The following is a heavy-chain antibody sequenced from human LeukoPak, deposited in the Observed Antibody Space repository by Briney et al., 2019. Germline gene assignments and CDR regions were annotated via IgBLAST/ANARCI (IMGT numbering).Heavy chain of an antibody. Sequence: GGSLRLSCAASGFTFSRYWMGWVRQAPGKGLEWVANIKQDGSEKYYADSVKGRFTISRDNSKNTLYLQMNSLRAEDTAVYYCARLAVAGTWYYYMDVWGKGTTVTISS. CDR1: GFTFSRYW. CDR3: ARLAVAGTWYYYMDV. V-gene: IGHV3-7*01. CDR2: IKQDGSEK. D-gene: IGHD6-19*01. J-gene: IGHJ6*03.